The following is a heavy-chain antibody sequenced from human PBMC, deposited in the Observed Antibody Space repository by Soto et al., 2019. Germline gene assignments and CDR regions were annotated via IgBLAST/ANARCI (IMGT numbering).Heavy chain of an antibody. CDR1: GGTLTNFINYP. V-gene: IGHV1-69*06. J-gene: IGHJ5*01. Sequence: QMQLVQSGAEVKKPGSSVKVSCKASGGTLTNFINYPINWVRQAPGQGLEWMGGIVPNIGTVNYAQKFQGRVTITADKSTGTAYMELSSLRSEDTALYYCAKDPCELEYLQWHWFKSWGQGTLVTVSS. CDR2: IVPNIGTV. CDR3: AKDPCELEYLQWHWFKS. D-gene: IGHD3-3*02.